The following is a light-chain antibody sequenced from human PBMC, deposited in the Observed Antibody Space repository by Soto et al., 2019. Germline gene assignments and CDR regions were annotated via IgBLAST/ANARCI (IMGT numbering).Light chain of an antibody. J-gene: IGKJ5*01. CDR3: QQRSTWPPT. Sequence: EIVLTQSPATLSLSPGERATLSCRASQSVSSSYLAWYQQKPGQAPRLLIYDASNRATGIPARFSGRGSGADFTLTISSLEPEDFAVYYCQQRSTWPPTFAQGTRLEIK. CDR2: DAS. CDR1: QSVSSSY. V-gene: IGKV3-11*01.